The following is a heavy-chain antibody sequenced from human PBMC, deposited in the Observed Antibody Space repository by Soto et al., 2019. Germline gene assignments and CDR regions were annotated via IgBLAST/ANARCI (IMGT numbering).Heavy chain of an antibody. Sequence: SETLSLTCTVSGGSINSADYYWGWIRQPPGKGLEWIGYIYYSGSTYYNPSLQSRLSISTDTSKNFFSLNLRSVTAADTAVYYCVREVYCSSAGCSNWLDPWGQGTLVTVYS. CDR3: VREVYCSSAGCSNWLDP. V-gene: IGHV4-30-4*01. J-gene: IGHJ5*02. CDR2: IYYSGST. D-gene: IGHD2-2*01. CDR1: GGSINSADYY.